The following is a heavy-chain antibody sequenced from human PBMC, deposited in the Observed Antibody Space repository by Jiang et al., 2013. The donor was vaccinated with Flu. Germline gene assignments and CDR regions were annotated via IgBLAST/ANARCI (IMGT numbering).Heavy chain of an antibody. D-gene: IGHD3-22*01. CDR1: GFTFSSYG. CDR2: ISSSGSTI. CDR3: TNYYDSSGYFQH. J-gene: IGHJ1*01. V-gene: IGHV3-48*04. Sequence: LLESGGGVVQPGRSLRLSCAASGFTFSSYGMHWVRQAPGKGLEWVSYISSSGSTIYYADSVKGRFTISRDNAKNSLYLQMNSLRAEDTAVYYCTNYYDSSGYFQHWGQGTLVTVSS.